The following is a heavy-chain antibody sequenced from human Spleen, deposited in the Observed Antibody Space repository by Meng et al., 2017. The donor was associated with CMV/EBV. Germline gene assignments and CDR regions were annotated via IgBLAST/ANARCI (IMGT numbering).Heavy chain of an antibody. CDR1: GYTFTAHY. V-gene: IGHV1-2*02. J-gene: IGHJ6*02. D-gene: IGHD1-20*01. Sequence: ASVKVSCKASGYTFTAHYFHWVRQAPGQGLEWMGWIHPHRGDTNYAQQFQGRVTLTRDTSINTAYMELRRLTSHDTAMYYCARDAFVTGTTYYYGMDVWGQGTTVTVSS. CDR3: ARDAFVTGTTYYYGMDV. CDR2: IHPHRGDT.